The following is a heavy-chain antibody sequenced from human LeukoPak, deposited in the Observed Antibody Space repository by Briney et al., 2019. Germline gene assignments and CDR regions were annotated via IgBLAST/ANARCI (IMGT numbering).Heavy chain of an antibody. CDR2: ISSSSSTI. D-gene: IGHD6-13*01. J-gene: IGHJ4*02. CDR3: ARGYSSSWDYFDY. V-gene: IGHV3-48*01. Sequence: GGSLRLSCAASGFTFSSYSMNWVRQAPGKGLEWVSYISSSSSTIYYADSVKGRFTISRDNAKNSLYLQMNSLRAEDTAVYYCARGYSSSWDYFDYWGQGTLVTVSS. CDR1: GFTFSSYS.